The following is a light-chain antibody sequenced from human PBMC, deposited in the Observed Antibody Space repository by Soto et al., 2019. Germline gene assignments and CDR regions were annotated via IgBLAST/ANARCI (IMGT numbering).Light chain of an antibody. J-gene: IGKJ1*01. CDR1: QSINNW. V-gene: IGKV1-5*01. CDR3: QQYHSYWT. Sequence: MTQSPATLSASVGDRVTITCRASQSINNWLAWYQQKPGKAPKLLIYDASSLESGVPQRFSGSGSGTEFTLTISSLQTDDFSTYYCQQYHSYWTFGQGTKVDIK. CDR2: DAS.